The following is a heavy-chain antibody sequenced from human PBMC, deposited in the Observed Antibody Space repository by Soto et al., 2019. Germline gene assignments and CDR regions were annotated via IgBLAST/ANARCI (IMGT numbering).Heavy chain of an antibody. V-gene: IGHV1-58*01. CDR1: GFTFTSSA. Sequence: QMQLVQSGPEVKKPGTSVKVSCKASGFTFTSSAVQWVRQARGQRLEWIGWIVVGSGHTNYAQKFQERVTITRDMSTSTVYMELSSLRSEDTAVYYCAVDRTYCGGDCYVDWGQGTLITVSS. CDR3: AVDRTYCGGDCYVD. J-gene: IGHJ4*02. D-gene: IGHD2-21*02. CDR2: IVVGSGHT.